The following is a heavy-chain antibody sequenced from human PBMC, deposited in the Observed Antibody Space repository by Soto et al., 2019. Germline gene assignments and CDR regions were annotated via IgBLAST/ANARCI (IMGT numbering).Heavy chain of an antibody. CDR2: IRSKAYGGTT. CDR1: GFTFGDYA. Sequence: GGSLRLSCTASGFTFGDYAMSWFRQAPGKGLEWVGFIRSKAYGGTTEYAASVKGRFTISRDDSKSIAYLQMNSLKTEDTAVYYCTRGIYCSGGSCYEYNWFDPWGQGTLVTVSS. CDR3: TRGIYCSGGSCYEYNWFDP. V-gene: IGHV3-49*03. J-gene: IGHJ5*02. D-gene: IGHD2-15*01.